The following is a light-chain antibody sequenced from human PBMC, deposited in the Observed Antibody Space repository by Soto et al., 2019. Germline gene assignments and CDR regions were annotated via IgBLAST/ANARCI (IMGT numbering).Light chain of an antibody. V-gene: IGKV1-5*03. CDR2: KAS. CDR1: QTISSW. CDR3: QQYDNLIFT. Sequence: DIQMTQSPSTLSGSVGDRVTITCRASQTISSWLAWYQQKPGKAPKLLIYKASTLKSGVPSRFSGSGSGTDFTFTISSLQPEDIATYYCQQYDNLIFTFGPGTKVDIK. J-gene: IGKJ3*01.